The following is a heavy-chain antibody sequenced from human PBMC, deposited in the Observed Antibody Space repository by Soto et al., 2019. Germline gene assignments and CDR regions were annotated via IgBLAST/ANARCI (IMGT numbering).Heavy chain of an antibody. V-gene: IGHV3-33*01. J-gene: IGHJ4*02. Sequence: QVQLVESGGGVVQPGRSLRLSCTASGFTLSDYGMHWVRQAPGKGLEWVAVIWHDGGAKYYAESVTGRITISRDNSKNTVHLQIASLGAEDTVLSYCARDPGRASPIDYWGQGTLVTVSS. CDR2: IWHDGGAK. D-gene: IGHD7-27*01. CDR3: ARDPGRASPIDY. CDR1: GFTLSDYG.